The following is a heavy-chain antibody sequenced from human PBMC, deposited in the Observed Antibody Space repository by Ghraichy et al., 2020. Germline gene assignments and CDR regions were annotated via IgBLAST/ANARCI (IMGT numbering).Heavy chain of an antibody. D-gene: IGHD2-15*01. CDR2: ISSYNGNT. CDR1: GYTFTRYG. J-gene: IGHJ4*02. V-gene: IGHV1-18*01. CDR3: ARGLCSGGACFYYFDY. Sequence: ASVKVSCKASGYTFTRYGIIWVRQAPGQGLEWMGWISSYNGNTNYAQKLQGRVTMTTDTSTSTAYMELRSLRSDDTAVYYCARGLCSGGACFYYFDYWGQGTLVTVSS.